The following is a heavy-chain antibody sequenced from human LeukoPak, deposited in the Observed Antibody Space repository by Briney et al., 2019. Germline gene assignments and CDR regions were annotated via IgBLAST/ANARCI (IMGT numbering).Heavy chain of an antibody. V-gene: IGHV4-61*01. J-gene: IGHJ6*02. Sequence: PSGTLSLTCTVSGGSVSSGSYYWSWIRQPPGKGLEWIGYIYYSGSTNYNPSLKSRVTISVDTSKNQFSLKLSSVTAADTAVYYCARDSYYGSGSYYGYYYGMDVWGQGTTVTVSS. CDR1: GGSVSSGSYY. CDR3: ARDSYYGSGSYYGYYYGMDV. D-gene: IGHD3-10*01. CDR2: IYYSGST.